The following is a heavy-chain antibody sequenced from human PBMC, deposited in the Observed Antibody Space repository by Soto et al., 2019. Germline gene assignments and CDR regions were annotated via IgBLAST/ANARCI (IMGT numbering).Heavy chain of an antibody. CDR2: IYHSGST. Sequence: SVTLSLTCAVSGGSICSGGYSWSWIRQPPGKGLEWIGYIYHSGSTYYNPSLKSRVTISVDRSKNQFSLKRSSVTAADAAVYYCAREYQFEWFDPWGQGTLVTVSS. V-gene: IGHV4-30-2*01. D-gene: IGHD2-2*01. J-gene: IGHJ5*02. CDR1: GGSICSGGYS. CDR3: AREYQFEWFDP.